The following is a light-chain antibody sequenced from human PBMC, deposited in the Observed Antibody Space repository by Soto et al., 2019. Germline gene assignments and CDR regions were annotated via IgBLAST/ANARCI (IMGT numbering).Light chain of an antibody. CDR1: SNDVGYYNY. CDR2: EVT. J-gene: IGLJ3*02. CDR3: SSYTTAYTQV. V-gene: IGLV2-14*01. Sequence: QSALSQPASVSGSPGQSITISCNGTSNDVGYYNYVSWYQQHPGQAPKLMISEVTTRPSGVSDRFSGSKSGNTASLTISRLQAEDEAHYYCSSYTTAYTQVFGGGTKLTVL.